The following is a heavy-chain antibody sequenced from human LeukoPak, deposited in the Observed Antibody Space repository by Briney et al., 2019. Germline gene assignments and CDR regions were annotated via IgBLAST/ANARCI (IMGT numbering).Heavy chain of an antibody. J-gene: IGHJ4*02. CDR3: ARVVPGTGFFY. Sequence: GGPLRLSCAVSGFTFSNYGMSWVRQAPGKGLEWVSVISGGGDTTYYADSVKGRFTISRDNSKNTLYLQMNGLRAEDTAVYYCARVVPGTGFFYWGQGTLVTVSS. CDR2: ISGGGDTT. D-gene: IGHD2-8*02. CDR1: GFTFSNYG. V-gene: IGHV3-23*01.